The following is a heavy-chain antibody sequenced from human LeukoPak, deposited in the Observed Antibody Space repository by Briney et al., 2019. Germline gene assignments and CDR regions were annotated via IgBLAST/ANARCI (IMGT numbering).Heavy chain of an antibody. CDR3: ARGRFNYDSTGYSSFYY. D-gene: IGHD3-22*01. V-gene: IGHV3-7*01. CDR2: IKEDGSEK. Sequence: GGSPRLSCAASGVTFSSYWMSWVRQAPGKGLEWVANIKEDGSEKYYVDSVKGRFTISRDNAKNSVYLQMNSLRAEDTAVYYCARGRFNYDSTGYSSFYYWGQGTLVTVSS. CDR1: GVTFSSYW. J-gene: IGHJ4*02.